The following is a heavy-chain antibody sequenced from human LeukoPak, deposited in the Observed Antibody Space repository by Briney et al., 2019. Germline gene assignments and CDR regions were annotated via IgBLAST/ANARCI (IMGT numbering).Heavy chain of an antibody. V-gene: IGHV3-74*01. CDR2: IRYDGIVT. Sequence: GGSLRLSCVASEFTFSNYWIHWARQPPGKGLVWVSRIRYDGIVTNYADSVEGRFTISRDNAKNTVHLQMNSLRAEDTAVYYCARVTAGGWYFDYWGQGTLVTVSS. CDR1: EFTFSNYW. D-gene: IGHD6-19*01. J-gene: IGHJ4*02. CDR3: ARVTAGGWYFDY.